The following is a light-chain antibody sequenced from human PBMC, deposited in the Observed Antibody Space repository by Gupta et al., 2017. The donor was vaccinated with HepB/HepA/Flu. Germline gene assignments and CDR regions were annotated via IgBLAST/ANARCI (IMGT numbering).Light chain of an antibody. J-gene: IGLJ3*02. V-gene: IGLV1-44*01. CDR2: SKN. Sequence: QSVLTQPPSASGTPGQRVTISCSGSSSNIGSNTVNWYQQLPGTAPKLLIYSKNQRPSGVPDRFSGSKSGTSASLEIRGLQSEDEADYYCATRDDSLNGWVFGGGAKLTVL. CDR1: SSNIGSNT. CDR3: ATRDDSLNGWV.